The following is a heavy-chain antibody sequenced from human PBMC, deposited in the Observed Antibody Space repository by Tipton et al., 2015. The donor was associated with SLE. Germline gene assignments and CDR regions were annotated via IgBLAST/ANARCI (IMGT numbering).Heavy chain of an antibody. Sequence: TLSLTCTVSGGSISSSSYYWGWIRQPPGKGLEWIGYIYTSGSTNYNPSLRSRVTISVDTSKNQFSLKLSSVTAADTAVYYCACRHEDIVATSDAFDIWGQGTMVTVSS. V-gene: IGHV4-61*05. CDR1: GGSISSSSYY. CDR2: IYTSGST. J-gene: IGHJ3*02. CDR3: ACRHEDIVATSDAFDI. D-gene: IGHD5-12*01.